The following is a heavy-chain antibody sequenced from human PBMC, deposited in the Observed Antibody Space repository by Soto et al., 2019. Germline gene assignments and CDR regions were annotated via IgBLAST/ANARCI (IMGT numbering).Heavy chain of an antibody. CDR2: IYHSGST. Sequence: QVQLQESGPGLVKPSGTLSLTCAVSGGSISSSNWWSWVRQPPGKGLEWIGEIYHSGSTNYNPSLKSRLTISVAKSKNQVCLKLSFVTAADTAVYYCASVSGSYYYGMDVWGQGTTVTVSS. CDR3: ASVSGSYYYGMDV. J-gene: IGHJ6*02. CDR1: GGSISSSNW. V-gene: IGHV4-4*02. D-gene: IGHD1-26*01.